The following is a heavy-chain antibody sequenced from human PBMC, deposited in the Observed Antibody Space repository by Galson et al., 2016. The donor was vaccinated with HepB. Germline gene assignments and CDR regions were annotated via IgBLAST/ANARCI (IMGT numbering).Heavy chain of an antibody. D-gene: IGHD3/OR15-3a*01. CDR3: AKDIGIADFGLHV. CDR1: GFAFDDYA. J-gene: IGHJ4*02. CDR2: IGWDSGRI. Sequence: SLRLSCAASGFAFDDYAMHWVRQVPGKGLEWVSGIGWDSGRIGYADSVKGRFTIYRDNAKNALYWQMQDLITEDTALYYCAKDIGIADFGLHVWGPGTLVTVSS. V-gene: IGHV3-9*01.